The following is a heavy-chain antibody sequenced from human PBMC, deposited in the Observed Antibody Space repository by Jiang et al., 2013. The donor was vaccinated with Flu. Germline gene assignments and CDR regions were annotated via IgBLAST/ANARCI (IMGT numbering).Heavy chain of an antibody. CDR1: GFTFSSYA. V-gene: IGHV3-23*04. J-gene: IGHJ6*02. D-gene: IGHD3-3*01. CDR3: AKGAYYDFWSSHNYYYYGVDV. Sequence: VQLVESGGGLVQPGGSLRLSCAASGFTFSSYAMSWVRQAPGKGLEWVSSISGSGGSTYYADSVKGRFTISRDNSKNTLYLQMNSLRAEDTAVYYCAKGAYYDFWSSHNYYYYGVDVWGQGTTVTVSS. CDR2: ISGSGGST.